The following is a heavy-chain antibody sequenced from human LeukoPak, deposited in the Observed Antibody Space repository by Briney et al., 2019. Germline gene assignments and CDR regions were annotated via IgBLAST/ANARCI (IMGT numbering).Heavy chain of an antibody. V-gene: IGHV3-7*01. CDR3: ARGGRLVTSYFDY. J-gene: IGHJ4*02. D-gene: IGHD6-19*01. CDR1: GFTFSSYW. CDR2: IKQDGSEK. Sequence: GSLRLSCAASGFTFSSYWMSWVRQAPGKGLEWVANIKQDGSEKYYVDSVKGRFTISRDNAKNSLYLQMNSLRAEDTAVYYCARGGRLVTSYFDYWGQGTLVTVSS.